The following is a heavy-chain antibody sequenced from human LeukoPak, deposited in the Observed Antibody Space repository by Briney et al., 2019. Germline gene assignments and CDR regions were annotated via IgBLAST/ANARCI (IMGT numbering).Heavy chain of an antibody. CDR1: GGTFSSYA. CDR2: IIPIFGTA. Sequence: SVKVSCKASGGTFSSYAISWVRQAPGQGLEWMGGIIPIFGTANYAQKFQGRVTITADKSTSTAYMELSSLRSEDTAVYYCARDRKSSGFNWFDPWGQGTLVTVSS. CDR3: ARDRKSSGFNWFDP. V-gene: IGHV1-69*06. D-gene: IGHD3-22*01. J-gene: IGHJ5*02.